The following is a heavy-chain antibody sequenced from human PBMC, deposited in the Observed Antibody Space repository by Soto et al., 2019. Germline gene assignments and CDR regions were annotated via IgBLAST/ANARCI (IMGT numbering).Heavy chain of an antibody. CDR2: IIPIFGTA. CDR1: GGTFSSYA. J-gene: IGHJ3*02. V-gene: IGHV1-69*13. CDR3: ARAGRLAVDGAFDI. Sequence: SVKVSCKASGGTFSSYAISWVRQAPGQGLEWMGGIIPIFGTANYAQKFQGRVTITADESTSTAYMELSSLRSEDTAVYYCARAGRLAVDGAFDIWGQGTMVTVSS.